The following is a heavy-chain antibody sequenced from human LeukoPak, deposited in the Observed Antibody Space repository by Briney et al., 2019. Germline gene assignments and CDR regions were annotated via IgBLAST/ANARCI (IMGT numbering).Heavy chain of an antibody. J-gene: IGHJ4*02. V-gene: IGHV4-34*01. D-gene: IGHD3-10*01. CDR2: INHSGST. CDR1: GGSFSGYY. CDR3: ARAPMVRGVIPPGYYFDY. Sequence: PSETLSLTCAVYGGSFSGYYWSWIRQPPGKGLEWIGEINHSGSTNYNPSLKSRVTISVDTAKNQFSLKLSSVTAADTAVYYCARAPMVRGVIPPGYYFDYWGQGTLVTVSS.